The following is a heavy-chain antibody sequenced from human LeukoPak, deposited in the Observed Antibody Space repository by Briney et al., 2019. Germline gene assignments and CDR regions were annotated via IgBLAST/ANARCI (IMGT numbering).Heavy chain of an antibody. J-gene: IGHJ4*02. CDR3: ARATALVDY. CDR1: GFTFSSYA. CDR2: ISYDGSNK. Sequence: GGSLRLSCAASGFTFSSYAMHWVRQAPGKGLEWVAVISYDGSNKYYADSVKGRFTISRDNPKNTLYLQMNSLRAEDTAVYYCARATALVDYWGQGTLVTVSS. V-gene: IGHV3-30*04. D-gene: IGHD5-18*01.